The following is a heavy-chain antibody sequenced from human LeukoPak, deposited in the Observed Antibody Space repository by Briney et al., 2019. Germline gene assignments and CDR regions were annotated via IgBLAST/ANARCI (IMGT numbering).Heavy chain of an antibody. Sequence: GGSLRLSCAASGFTFSSYVMHWVRQAPGKGLEWVAIISYDGSNEYYADSVKGRFTISRDNSKNTLYLQMNSLRAADTAVYYCARESDHSVSQVDFDLWGQGTMVTVSS. D-gene: IGHD1-14*01. CDR2: ISYDGSNE. V-gene: IGHV3-30*04. CDR1: GFTFSSYV. J-gene: IGHJ3*01. CDR3: ARESDHSVSQVDFDL.